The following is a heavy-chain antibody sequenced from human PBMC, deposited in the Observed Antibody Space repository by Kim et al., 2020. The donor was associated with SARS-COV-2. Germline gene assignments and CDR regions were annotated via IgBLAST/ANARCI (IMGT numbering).Heavy chain of an antibody. CDR2: IYYSGST. D-gene: IGHD3-10*01. CDR3: ARDAGFGELYRLDY. V-gene: IGHV4-31*03. CDR1: GGSISSGGYY. J-gene: IGHJ4*02. Sequence: SETLSLTCTVSGGSISSGGYYWSWIRQHPGKGLEWIGYIYYSGSTYYNPSLKSRVTISVDTSKNQFSLKLSSVTAADTAVYYCARDAGFGELYRLDYLGQGTLVAVSS.